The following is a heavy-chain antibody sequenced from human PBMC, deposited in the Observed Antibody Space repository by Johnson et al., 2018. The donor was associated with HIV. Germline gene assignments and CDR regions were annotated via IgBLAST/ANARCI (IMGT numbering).Heavy chain of an antibody. D-gene: IGHD5-24*01. CDR3: ASGEDDGF. J-gene: IGHJ3*01. Sequence: VQSVESGGGVVQPGGSLRLSCEVSGFTFSSYAMLWVRQAPGKGLEWVAVISYDGSNKYYADSLKGRFTISRDNSKNTLYLQMISLRVEDTAVYYCASGEDDGFWGQGTMVTVSS. CDR2: ISYDGSNK. V-gene: IGHV3-30*04. CDR1: GFTFSSYA.